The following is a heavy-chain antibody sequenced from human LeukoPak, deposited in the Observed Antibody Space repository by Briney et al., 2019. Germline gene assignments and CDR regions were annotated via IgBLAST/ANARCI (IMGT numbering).Heavy chain of an antibody. J-gene: IGHJ6*03. CDR1: GFTFSSYA. V-gene: IGHV3-23*01. Sequence: GGSLRLSCAASGFTFSSYAMSWVRQAPGKGLEWVSAISGSGGSTYYADSVKGRFIISRDNSKNTLYLQMNSLRAEDTAVYYCARGAYDFWSGYKGTDYYYYYMDVWGKGTTVTVSS. CDR2: ISGSGGST. D-gene: IGHD3-3*01. CDR3: ARGAYDFWSGYKGTDYYYYYMDV.